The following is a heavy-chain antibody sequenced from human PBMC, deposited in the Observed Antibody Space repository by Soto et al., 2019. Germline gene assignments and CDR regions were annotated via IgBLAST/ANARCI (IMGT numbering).Heavy chain of an antibody. J-gene: IGHJ6*02. CDR2: IYYSGST. V-gene: IGHV4-59*01. CDR1: GGSISSYY. CDR3: ARSPPKWSGYDLGREGPYYYGMDV. Sequence: SETLSLTCTVSGGSISSYYWSWIRQPPGKGLEWIGYIYYSGSTNYNPSLKSRVTISVDTSKNQFSLKLSSVTAADTAVYYCARSPPKWSGYDLGREGPYYYGMDVWGQGTTVTVSS. D-gene: IGHD3-3*01.